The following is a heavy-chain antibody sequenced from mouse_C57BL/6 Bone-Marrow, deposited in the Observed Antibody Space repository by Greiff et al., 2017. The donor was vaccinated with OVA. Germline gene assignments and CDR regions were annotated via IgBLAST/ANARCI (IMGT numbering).Heavy chain of an antibody. V-gene: IGHV1-52*01. CDR2: IDPSDSET. Sequence: QVQLQQPGAELVRPGSSVQLSCKASGYTFTSYWMHWVKQRPIQGLEWIGNIDPSDSETHYNQKFKDKATLTVDKSSSTAYMQLSSLTSEDSAVYYCARRYYYGSLDYWGQGTSVTVSS. D-gene: IGHD1-1*01. CDR3: ARRYYYGSLDY. CDR1: GYTFTSYW. J-gene: IGHJ4*01.